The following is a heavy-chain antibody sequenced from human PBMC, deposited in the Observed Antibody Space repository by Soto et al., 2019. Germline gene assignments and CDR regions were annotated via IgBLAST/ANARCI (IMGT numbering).Heavy chain of an antibody. CDR2: IYYSGST. J-gene: IGHJ4*02. Sequence: SETLSLTCTVSGGSISSYYWSWIRQPPGKGLEWIGYIYYSGSTNYNPSLKSRVTISIDTSKNQFSLKLSSVTAADTAVYYCARDQGYYGSGSYSNWGQGTLVTVSS. CDR1: GGSISSYY. V-gene: IGHV4-59*01. CDR3: ARDQGYYGSGSYSN. D-gene: IGHD3-10*01.